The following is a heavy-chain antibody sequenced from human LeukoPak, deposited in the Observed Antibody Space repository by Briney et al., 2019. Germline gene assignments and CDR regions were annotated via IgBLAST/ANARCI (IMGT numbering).Heavy chain of an antibody. J-gene: IGHJ4*02. CDR1: GFTFSSYW. CDR3: ARDAGYCSSTSCYRDRFDY. V-gene: IGHV3-7*01. D-gene: IGHD2-2*02. Sequence: GGSLRLSCAASGFTFSSYWMSWVRQAPGKGLEWVANIKQDGSEKYYVDSVKGRFTISRDNAKNSLYLQMNSLRAEDTAVYYCARDAGYCSSTSCYRDRFDYWGQGTLVTLSS. CDR2: IKQDGSEK.